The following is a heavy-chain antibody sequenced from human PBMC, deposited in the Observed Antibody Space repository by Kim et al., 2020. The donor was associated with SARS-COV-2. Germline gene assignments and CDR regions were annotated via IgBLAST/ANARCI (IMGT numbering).Heavy chain of an antibody. D-gene: IGHD3-3*01. V-gene: IGHV1-46*01. CDR1: GYTFTSYY. Sequence: ASVKVSCKASGYTFTSYYMHWMRQAPGQGLEWVGIIYPSGGSTSHAQKFQGRVPMTRDTSTSTVYMELSSLSSQDTAGYYRAGNSRITIFGGAAPGHYF. J-gene: IGHJ2*01. CDR3: AGNSRITIFGGAAPGHYF. CDR2: IYPSGGST.